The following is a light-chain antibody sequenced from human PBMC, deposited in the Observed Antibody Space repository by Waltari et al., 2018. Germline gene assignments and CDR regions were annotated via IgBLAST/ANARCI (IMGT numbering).Light chain of an antibody. CDR2: DAS. Sequence: EIVLTQSPATLSLSPGETATLSCRASHSVSNYLAWYQQKPGQAPRLLIYDASNRATGITARFSGSWSGTDFTLTIGSLEPEDFAVYYCQQRSNWPPPITFGQGTRLEIK. CDR1: HSVSNY. J-gene: IGKJ5*01. V-gene: IGKV3-11*01. CDR3: QQRSNWPPPIT.